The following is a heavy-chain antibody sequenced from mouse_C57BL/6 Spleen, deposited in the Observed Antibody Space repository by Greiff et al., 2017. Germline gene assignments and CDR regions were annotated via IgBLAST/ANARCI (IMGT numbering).Heavy chain of an antibody. J-gene: IGHJ2*01. CDR1: GYAFSSSW. Sequence: VQLQQSGPELVKPGASVKISCKASGYAFSSSWMNWVKQRPGKGLEWIGRIYPGDGDTNYNGKFKGKATLTADKSSSTAYMQLSSLTSEDSAVYFCAYGYDGFDYWGQGTTRTVSS. CDR2: IYPGDGDT. V-gene: IGHV1-82*01. CDR3: AYGYDGFDY. D-gene: IGHD2-2*01.